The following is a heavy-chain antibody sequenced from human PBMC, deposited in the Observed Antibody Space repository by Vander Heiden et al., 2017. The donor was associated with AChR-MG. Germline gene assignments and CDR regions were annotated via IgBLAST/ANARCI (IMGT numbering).Heavy chain of an antibody. CDR2: INHSGTT. D-gene: IGHD3-10*01. V-gene: IGHV4-31*03. CDR1: GYFSSSDGVY. J-gene: IGHJ3*01. CDR3: ARSEDYYYSGDYSRDVFDF. Sequence: QVQLQESGPGLVKPSETLSLTCTVSGYFSSSDGVYWSWIRQRPGQGLEWIGHINHSGTTSYNPSLQSRLTVSLDTSKHQFSLKLTSVTAADTAVYYCARSEDYYYSGDYSRDVFDFWGQGTLITVSS.